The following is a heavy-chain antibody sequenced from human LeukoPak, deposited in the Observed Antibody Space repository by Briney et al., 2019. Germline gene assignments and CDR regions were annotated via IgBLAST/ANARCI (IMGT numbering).Heavy chain of an antibody. Sequence: SETLSLTCTVSGCSISSRSHYWAWIRQPPGEGLDWIGSIYYDGGTFYSPSLESRVPISVDTCSNQSSLKLTSLTVADTAVYYCAREEASAGDYWGQGTLVTVSS. D-gene: IGHD6-13*01. V-gene: IGHV4-39*02. J-gene: IGHJ4*02. CDR1: GCSISSRSHY. CDR3: AREEASAGDY. CDR2: IYYDGGT.